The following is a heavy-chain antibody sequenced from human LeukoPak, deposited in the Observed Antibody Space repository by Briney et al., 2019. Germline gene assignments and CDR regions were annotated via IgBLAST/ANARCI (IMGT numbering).Heavy chain of an antibody. V-gene: IGHV3-74*01. J-gene: IGHJ4*02. CDR3: ARDKRYYYDSSGYLSLDY. Sequence: GGSLRLSCAASGFTFSTYWMHWVRQAPGKGLWWVSRVIGDGSSTNYADSVKGRFTISRDNSKNTLYLQMNSLRAEDTAVYYCARDKRYYYDSSGYLSLDYWGQGTLVTVSS. D-gene: IGHD3-22*01. CDR2: VIGDGSST. CDR1: GFTFSTYW.